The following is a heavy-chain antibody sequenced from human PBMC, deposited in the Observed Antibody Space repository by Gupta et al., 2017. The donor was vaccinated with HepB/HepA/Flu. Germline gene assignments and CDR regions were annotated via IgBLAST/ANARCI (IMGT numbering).Heavy chain of an antibody. CDR1: GFSLSSYW. J-gene: IGHJ6*02. D-gene: IGHD3-9*01. V-gene: IGHV3-7*01. CDR2: IKQDGSEK. Sequence: EVQLVESGGGLVQPGGTLRLSGGASGFSLSSYWMSWVRQAPGKGLEWVANIKQDGSEKYYADSVKGRFTISRDNAKNSLFLQMNSLRAEDTAVYYCARVDRVLRYSRRMYYCYGLDAWGQGTTVTVSS. CDR3: ARVDRVLRYSRRMYYCYGLDA.